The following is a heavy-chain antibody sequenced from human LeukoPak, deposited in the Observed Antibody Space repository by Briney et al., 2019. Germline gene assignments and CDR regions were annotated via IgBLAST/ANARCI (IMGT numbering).Heavy chain of an antibody. D-gene: IGHD6-19*01. V-gene: IGHV3-48*01. CDR3: ARVWQWLVGDS. Sequence: GGSLRLSCAASGFTFSSYSMNWVRQAPGKGLEWVSYIDNSSSSIYYADSVKGRFTIVRDNGKNSLYLQMNSLRADDTAVYYCARVWQWLVGDSWGQGTLVTVSS. CDR1: GFTFSSYS. CDR2: IDNSSSSI. J-gene: IGHJ5*02.